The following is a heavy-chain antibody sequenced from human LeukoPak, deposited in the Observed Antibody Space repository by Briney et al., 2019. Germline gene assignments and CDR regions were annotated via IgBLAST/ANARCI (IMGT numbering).Heavy chain of an antibody. D-gene: IGHD3-22*01. J-gene: IGHJ4*02. Sequence: SVKVSCKASGGTFSSYAISWVRQAPGQGLEWMGGIVPIFGTANYAQKFQGRVTITTDESTSTAYMELSSLRSEDTAVYYCARGKYYYDSSGYYPFDYWGQGTLVTVSS. CDR1: GGTFSSYA. CDR2: IVPIFGTA. CDR3: ARGKYYYDSSGYYPFDY. V-gene: IGHV1-69*05.